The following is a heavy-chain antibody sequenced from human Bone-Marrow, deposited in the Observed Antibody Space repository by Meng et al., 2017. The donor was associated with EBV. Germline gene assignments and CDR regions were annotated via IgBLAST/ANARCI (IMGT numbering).Heavy chain of an antibody. V-gene: IGHV4-34*01. D-gene: IGHD1-26*01. CDR2: INHSGST. CDR1: GGSFSGYY. Sequence: QVQLQQGGAGLLKPSETLCLTCAVYGGSFSGYYWSWIRQPPGKGLEWIGEINHSGSTNYNPSLKSRVTISVDTSKNQFSLKLSSVTAADTAVYYCASNGSYSLFDYWGQGTLVTVSS. CDR3: ASNGSYSLFDY. J-gene: IGHJ4*02.